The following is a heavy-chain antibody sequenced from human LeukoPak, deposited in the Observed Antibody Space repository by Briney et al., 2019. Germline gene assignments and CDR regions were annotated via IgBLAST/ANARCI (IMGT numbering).Heavy chain of an antibody. J-gene: IGHJ3*02. CDR3: AREDAEQMDNSFDI. CDR2: VYYIGST. V-gene: IGHV4-34*01. CDR1: GGSLSGYY. D-gene: IGHD5-24*01. Sequence: SETLSLTCAVYGGSLSGYYWSWIRQPPGKGPEWIGSVYYIGSTFYNPSLKSRLTISIDTSKNQFSLKLRSVTAADTAVYYCAREDAEQMDNSFDIWGQGTMVTVSS.